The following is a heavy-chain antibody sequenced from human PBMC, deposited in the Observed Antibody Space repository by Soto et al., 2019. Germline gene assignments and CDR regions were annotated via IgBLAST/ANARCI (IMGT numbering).Heavy chain of an antibody. CDR2: IYHSGST. V-gene: IGHV4-4*02. J-gene: IGHJ6*02. CDR3: ARVSGSYYYGMDV. D-gene: IGHD1-26*01. Sequence: QVQLQESGPGLVKPSGTLSLTCAVSGGSISSSNWWSWVRQPPGKGLEWIGEIYHSGSTNYNPSLKSRVTTSVDMSKNQFSLKLSSVTAADTAVYYCARVSGSYYYGMDVWGQGITVTVSS. CDR1: GGSISSSNW.